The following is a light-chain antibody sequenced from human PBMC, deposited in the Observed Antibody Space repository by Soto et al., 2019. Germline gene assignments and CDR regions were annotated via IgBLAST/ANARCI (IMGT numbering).Light chain of an antibody. CDR3: QKYDSAPKT. Sequence: DIQMTQSPSSLSASVGDRVTITCRASQCISNYLACYQQKPGKVPKLLSYAASTLQSGVPSRFSGSGSGTAFTLTISSLHPEDFATYYCQKYDSAPKTFRQGTKVDIK. J-gene: IGKJ1*01. CDR2: AAS. CDR1: QCISNY. V-gene: IGKV1-27*01.